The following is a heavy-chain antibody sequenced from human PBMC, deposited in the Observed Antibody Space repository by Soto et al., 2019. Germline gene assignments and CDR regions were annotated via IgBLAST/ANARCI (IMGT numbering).Heavy chain of an antibody. CDR2: IYYSGST. CDR1: GGSSSSGDYY. CDR3: ARYCSGGSCYSYYYYGMDV. V-gene: IGHV4-30-4*01. D-gene: IGHD2-15*01. J-gene: IGHJ6*02. Sequence: PSETLSLTCTVSGGSSSSGDYYWSWIRQPPGKGLEWIGYIYYSGSTYYNPSLKSRVTISVDTSKNQFSLKLSSVTAADTAVYYCARYCSGGSCYSYYYYGMDVWGQGTMVTVSS.